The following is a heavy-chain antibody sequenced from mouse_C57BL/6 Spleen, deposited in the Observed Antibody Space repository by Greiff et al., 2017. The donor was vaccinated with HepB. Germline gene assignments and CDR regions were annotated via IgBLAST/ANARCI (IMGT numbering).Heavy chain of an antibody. J-gene: IGHJ2*01. Sequence: DVHLVESGGGLVKPGGSLKLSCAASGFTFSDYGMHWVRQAPEKGLEWVAYISSGSSTIYYTDTVKGRFTISRDNAKNTLFLQMTSLRSEDTAMYYCARGAYYSNYGVFDYWGQGTTLTVSS. CDR1: GFTFSDYG. CDR3: ARGAYYSNYGVFDY. D-gene: IGHD2-5*01. CDR2: ISSGSSTI. V-gene: IGHV5-17*01.